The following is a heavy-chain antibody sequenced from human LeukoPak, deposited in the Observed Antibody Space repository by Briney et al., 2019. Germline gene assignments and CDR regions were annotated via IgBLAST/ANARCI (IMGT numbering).Heavy chain of an antibody. Sequence: GGSLRLSCAASRFTFSSYGMHWVRQAPGKGLEWVSFIRYDGRSKYYADSVKGRFTISRDNAKKSLYLQMNSLRAEDTAVYYCARSWFGDDAFDIWGQGTMVTVSS. CDR2: IRYDGRSK. J-gene: IGHJ3*02. CDR3: ARSWFGDDAFDI. CDR1: RFTFSSYG. V-gene: IGHV3-30*02. D-gene: IGHD3-10*01.